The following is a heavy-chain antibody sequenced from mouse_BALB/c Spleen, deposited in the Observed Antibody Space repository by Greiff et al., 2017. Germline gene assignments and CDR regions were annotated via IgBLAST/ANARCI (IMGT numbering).Heavy chain of an antibody. CDR3: ARSGDGRYFDY. J-gene: IGHJ2*01. CDR2: ISSGSSTI. D-gene: IGHD3-1*01. Sequence: EVMLVESGGGLVQPGGSRKLSCAASGFTFSSFGMHWVRQAPEKGLEWVAYISSGSSTIYYADTVKGRFTISRDNPKNTLFLQMTSLRSEDTAMYYCARSGDGRYFDYWGQGTTLTVSS. V-gene: IGHV5-17*02. CDR1: GFTFSSFG.